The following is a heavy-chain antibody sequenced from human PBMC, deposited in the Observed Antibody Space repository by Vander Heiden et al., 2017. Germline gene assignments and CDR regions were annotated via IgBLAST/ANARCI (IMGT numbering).Heavy chain of an antibody. CDR2: TSYDGRNN. J-gene: IGHJ4*02. CDR1: GFTFRTYG. D-gene: IGHD3-22*01. Sequence: HVQLVESGGGVVQPGRSLRLSCAASGFTFRTYGMHWVRQAPGKGLEWVAVTSYDGRNNYYAESVKGRFTISRDNYKNTLYLQMNSLRAEDTAVYYCATSSGYYLGSFDYWGQGTLVTVSS. V-gene: IGHV3-30*03. CDR3: ATSSGYYLGSFDY.